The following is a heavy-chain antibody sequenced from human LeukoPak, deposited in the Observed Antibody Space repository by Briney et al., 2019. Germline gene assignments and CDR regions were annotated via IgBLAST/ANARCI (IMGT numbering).Heavy chain of an antibody. J-gene: IGHJ6*03. CDR3: ERGYCSGGSCLYYYYYMDV. CDR1: GFTFSSYS. CDR2: ISSSSCYI. V-gene: IGHV3-21*05. Sequence: GGSLRLSCAASGFTFSSYSMNWVRQAPGKGLEWVSYISSSSCYIYYADSVKGRFTISRDNAKNSLYLQMNILRAEYTAVYYCERGYCSGGSCLYYYYYMDVWGKGNAVTVSS. D-gene: IGHD2-15*01.